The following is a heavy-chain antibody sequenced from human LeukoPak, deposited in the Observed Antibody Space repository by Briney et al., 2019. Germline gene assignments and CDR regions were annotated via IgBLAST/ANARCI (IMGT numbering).Heavy chain of an antibody. V-gene: IGHV3-21*01. Sequence: GGSLRLSCAASGFSFSSYWMNWVRQAPGKGLEWVSSISSSSSYIYYADSVKGRFTISRDNAKNSLYLQMNSLRAEDTAVYYCARDLGMQSSSWYSWGQGTLVTVSS. D-gene: IGHD6-13*01. CDR3: ARDLGMQSSSWYS. CDR1: GFSFSSYW. J-gene: IGHJ4*02. CDR2: ISSSSSYI.